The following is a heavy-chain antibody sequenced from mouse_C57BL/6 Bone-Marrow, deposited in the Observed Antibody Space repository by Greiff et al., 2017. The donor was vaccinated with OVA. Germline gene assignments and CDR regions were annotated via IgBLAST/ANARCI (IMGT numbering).Heavy chain of an antibody. CDR1: GYTFTSYW. CDR2: IDPNSGGT. CDR3: SRGNYYGTFDY. D-gene: IGHD1-1*01. Sequence: VQLQQPGAELVKPGASVKLSCKASGYTFTSYWMHWVKQRPGRGLEWIGRIDPNSGGTTYNEKFKSKATLTVDKPSSTAYMKISSLTSEDSAVSYCSRGNYYGTFDYWGQGTTLTVSS. J-gene: IGHJ2*01. V-gene: IGHV1-72*01.